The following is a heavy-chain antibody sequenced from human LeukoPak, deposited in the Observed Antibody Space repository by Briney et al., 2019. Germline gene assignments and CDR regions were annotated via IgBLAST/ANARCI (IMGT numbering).Heavy chain of an antibody. CDR2: INPNSGGT. CDR1: GYTFTGYY. J-gene: IGHJ4*02. V-gene: IGHV1-2*04. CDR3: ARGPTQELWLDY. Sequence: ASVKVSCKTSGYTFTGYYMHWVRQAPGQGLEWMGWINPNSGGTNYAQKFQGWVTMTRDTSISTAYMELSRLRSDGTAVYYCARGPTQELWLDYWGQGTLVTVSS. D-gene: IGHD5-18*01.